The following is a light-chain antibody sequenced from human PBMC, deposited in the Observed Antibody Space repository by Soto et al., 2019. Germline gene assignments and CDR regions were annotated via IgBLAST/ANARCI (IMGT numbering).Light chain of an antibody. CDR2: GAS. J-gene: IGKJ1*01. Sequence: EIVLTQAPGTLYLSPPERATLSCRASQSVSSSYLAWYQQKPGQAPRPLIYGASSRAIGIPDRFSGSGSGTDFTLTISRLEPEDFAVYYCQQYGSSPWTFGQGTKVEIK. CDR3: QQYGSSPWT. CDR1: QSVSSSY. V-gene: IGKV3-20*01.